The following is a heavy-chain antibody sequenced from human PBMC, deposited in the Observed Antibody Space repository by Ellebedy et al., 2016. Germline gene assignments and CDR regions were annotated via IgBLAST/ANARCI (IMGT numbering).Heavy chain of an antibody. J-gene: IGHJ5*02. CDR3: ARGGVIVVVPAAIRAHNWFNP. D-gene: IGHD2-2*02. Sequence: SETLSLTXTVSGGSISSGGYYWSWIRQHPGKGLEWIGYIYYSGSTYYNPSLKSRVTISVDTSKNQFSLKLSSVTAADTAVYYCARGGVIVVVPAAIRAHNWFNPWGQGTLVTVSS. CDR2: IYYSGST. V-gene: IGHV4-31*03. CDR1: GGSISSGGYY.